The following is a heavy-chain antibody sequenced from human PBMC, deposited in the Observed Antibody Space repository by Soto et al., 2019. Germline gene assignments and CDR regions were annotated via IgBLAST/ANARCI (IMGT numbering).Heavy chain of an antibody. CDR1: GYTFTSYG. Sequence: ASVKVSCKASGYTFTSYGISWVRRAPGQGLEWMGWISAYNGNTNYAQKLQGRVTMTTDTSTSTAYMELRSLRSDDTAVYYCAREGVYCGGDCYSDYWGQGTLVTVSS. CDR2: ISAYNGNT. V-gene: IGHV1-18*01. J-gene: IGHJ4*02. CDR3: AREGVYCGGDCYSDY. D-gene: IGHD2-21*02.